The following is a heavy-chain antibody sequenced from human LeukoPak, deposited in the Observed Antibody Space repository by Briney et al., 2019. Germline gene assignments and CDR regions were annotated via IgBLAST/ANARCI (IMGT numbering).Heavy chain of an antibody. D-gene: IGHD5-18*01. CDR2: INPSGGST. CDR1: GYTFTSYY. J-gene: IGHJ1*01. CDR3: ARDSGYSYGTGYFQH. Sequence: GASVKASCKASGYTFTSYYMHWVRQAPGQGLEWMGIINPSGGSTSYAQKFQGRVTMTRDTSTSTVYMELSSLRSEDTAVYYCARDSGYSYGTGYFQHWGQGTLVTVSS. V-gene: IGHV1-46*03.